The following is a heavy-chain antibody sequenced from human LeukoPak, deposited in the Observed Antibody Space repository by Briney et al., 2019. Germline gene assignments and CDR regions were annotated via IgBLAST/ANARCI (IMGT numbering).Heavy chain of an antibody. V-gene: IGHV1-18*01. CDR1: GYTFTRYG. D-gene: IGHD6-19*01. CDR3: ARDPSNTSGWYIYFDY. Sequence: ASVRVSCKASGYTFTRYGITWVRQAPGQGLEWMGWISTYNGYTKYAQKFQGRVTMTTDTSTSTAYMELRSLRSDDTAVYYCARDPSNTSGWYIYFDYWGQGTLVTVSS. CDR2: ISTYNGYT. J-gene: IGHJ4*02.